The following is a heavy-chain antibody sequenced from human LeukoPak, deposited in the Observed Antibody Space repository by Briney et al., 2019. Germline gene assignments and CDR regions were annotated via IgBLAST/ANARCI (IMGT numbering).Heavy chain of an antibody. CDR1: GGTFTSYA. Sequence: SVKLSCKASGGTFTSYAISWVRQAPGQGLEWMGGIIPIFGTANYAQKFRGRVTITADKSTSTAYMELSSLRSEDTAVYYCARRIAAAHDYWGQGTLVTVSS. D-gene: IGHD6-13*01. J-gene: IGHJ4*02. V-gene: IGHV1-69*06. CDR3: ARRIAAAHDY. CDR2: IIPIFGTA.